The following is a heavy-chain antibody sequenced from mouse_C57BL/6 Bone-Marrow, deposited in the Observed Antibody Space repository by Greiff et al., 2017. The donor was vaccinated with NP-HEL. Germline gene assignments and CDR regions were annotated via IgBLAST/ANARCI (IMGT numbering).Heavy chain of an antibody. V-gene: IGHV1-26*01. Sequence: EVKLQQSGPELVKPGASVKISCKASGYTFTDYYMNWVKQSHGKSLEWIGDINPNNGGTSYNQKFKGKATLTVDKSSSTAYMELRSLTSEDSAVYYCARGLGRENFDYWGQGTTLTVSS. CDR1: GYTFTDYY. CDR3: ARGLGRENFDY. CDR2: INPNNGGT. D-gene: IGHD4-1*01. J-gene: IGHJ2*01.